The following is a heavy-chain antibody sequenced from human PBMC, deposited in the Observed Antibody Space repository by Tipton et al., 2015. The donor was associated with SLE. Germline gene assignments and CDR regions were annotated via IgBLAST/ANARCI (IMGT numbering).Heavy chain of an antibody. CDR3: AKDIYGSGPRNAFDI. D-gene: IGHD3-10*01. Sequence: SLRLSCAASGFTFDDYAMHWVRQAPGKGLEWVSGISWNSGSIGYADSVKGRFTISRDNAKNSLYLQMNSLRAEDTAMYYCAKDIYGSGPRNAFDIWGQGTMVTVSS. V-gene: IGHV3-9*01. J-gene: IGHJ3*02. CDR1: GFTFDDYA. CDR2: ISWNSGSI.